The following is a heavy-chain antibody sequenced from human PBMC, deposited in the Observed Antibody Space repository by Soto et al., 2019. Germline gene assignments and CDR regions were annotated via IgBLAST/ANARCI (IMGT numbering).Heavy chain of an antibody. D-gene: IGHD1-1*01. V-gene: IGHV3-23*01. J-gene: IGHJ4*02. CDR1: GFTFDSFA. CDR2: LSGVGDAT. Sequence: EVQLLESGGDLVQPGGSLRLSCAASGFTFDSFAMTWVRQAPGKGLEWVSALSGVGDATNYADSVKGRFTISRDNSKNTLYLQINSLRPEDTAVYYCAKATNVWTYHFDYWGQGTRVTVSS. CDR3: AKATNVWTYHFDY.